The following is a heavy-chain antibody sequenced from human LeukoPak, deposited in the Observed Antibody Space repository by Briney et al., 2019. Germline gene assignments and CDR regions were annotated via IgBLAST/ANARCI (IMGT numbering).Heavy chain of an antibody. V-gene: IGHV3-23*01. CDR1: AFTFTTYG. CDR2: IVGSGPNT. Sequence: GGCLRLSCAGSAFTFTTYGMSWVRQAPGKGLEWVSAIVGSGPNTPYAASVTGRFTISPDNFKNTAYLQMSSLRAADTAIYYCAKRSARPKPFDCWAQGTLVTVSS. CDR3: AKRSARPKPFDC. J-gene: IGHJ4*02. D-gene: IGHD6-25*01.